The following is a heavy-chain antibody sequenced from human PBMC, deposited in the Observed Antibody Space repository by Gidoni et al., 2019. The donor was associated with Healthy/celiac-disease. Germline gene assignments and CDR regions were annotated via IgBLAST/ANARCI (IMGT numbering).Heavy chain of an antibody. CDR2: IYYSGST. J-gene: IGHJ6*02. CDR3: ASLAVAGIPYYYGMDV. D-gene: IGHD6-19*01. V-gene: IGHV4-39*01. Sequence: QLQLQESGPGLVKPSETLSLTCTVSGGSISSSSYYWGWIRQPPGKGLEWIGSIYYSGSTYYNPSLKSRVTISVDTSKNQFSLKLSSVTAADTAVYYCASLAVAGIPYYYGMDVWGQGTTVTVSS. CDR1: GGSISSSSYY.